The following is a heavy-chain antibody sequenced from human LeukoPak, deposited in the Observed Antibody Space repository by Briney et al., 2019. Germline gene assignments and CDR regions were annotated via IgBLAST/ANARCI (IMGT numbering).Heavy chain of an antibody. CDR2: ISYDGSNK. J-gene: IGHJ6*02. Sequence: GRSLRLSCAASGFTFSSYGMHWVRQAPGKGLEWVAVISYDGSNKYYADSVKGRFTISRDKSKNTVSLQMNSLRAEDTAVYYCARPLGDCSGGSCYSEMDVWGQGTTVTVSS. D-gene: IGHD2-15*01. CDR3: ARPLGDCSGGSCYSEMDV. CDR1: GFTFSSYG. V-gene: IGHV3-30*03.